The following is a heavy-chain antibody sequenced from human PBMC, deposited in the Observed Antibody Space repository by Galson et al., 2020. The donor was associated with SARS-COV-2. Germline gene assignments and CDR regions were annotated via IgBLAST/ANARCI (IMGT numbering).Heavy chain of an antibody. J-gene: IGHJ5*02. CDR1: GFTFGDYA. CDR2: IRSKAYGGTT. CDR3: TRAGVQLWLLDWFDA. Sequence: GGSLRLSCTASGFTFGDYAMSWFRQAPGPGLEWVGFIRSKAYGGTTEYAAPVKGRFNISRDDSKSIAYLQMNSLKTEDTAVYYCTRAGVQLWLLDWFDAWGQGTLVTVSS. V-gene: IGHV3-49*03. D-gene: IGHD5-18*01.